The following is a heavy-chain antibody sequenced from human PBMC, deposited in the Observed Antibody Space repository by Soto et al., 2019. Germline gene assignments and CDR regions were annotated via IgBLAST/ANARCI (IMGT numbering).Heavy chain of an antibody. Sequence: EVQLVQSGAEVKKPGESLRLSCQGSGYRFINYWISWVRQMPGKGLEWVGRIDPSDSYTVYSPSFQGHVTISIDTAINTAFLEWRSLQASDTAMYYCVRHGNGTPFYFDFWGRGTLVLVSS. V-gene: IGHV5-10-1*03. CDR2: IDPSDSYT. D-gene: IGHD1-1*01. CDR1: GYRFINYW. CDR3: VRHGNGTPFYFDF. J-gene: IGHJ4*02.